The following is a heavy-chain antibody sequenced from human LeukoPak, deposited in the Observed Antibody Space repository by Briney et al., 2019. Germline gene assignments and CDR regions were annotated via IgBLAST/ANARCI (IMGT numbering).Heavy chain of an antibody. CDR2: INPSGGST. V-gene: IGHV1-46*01. D-gene: IGHD6-6*01. J-gene: IGHJ4*02. Sequence: EASVKVSCKVSGYTFTSYYMHWVRQAPGQGLEWMGIINPSGGSTTYAQKFQGRVTMTRDTSTSTVYMELSSLRSDDTAVYYCARTAARRFDYWGQGTLVTVSS. CDR1: GYTFTSYY. CDR3: ARTAARRFDY.